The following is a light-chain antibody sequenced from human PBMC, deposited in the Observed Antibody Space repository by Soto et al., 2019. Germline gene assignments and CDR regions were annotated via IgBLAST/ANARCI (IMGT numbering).Light chain of an antibody. CDR3: AAWDGSLNGVV. Sequence: QSVLTQPPSVSEAPRQRVSISCSGSSSNIGNNAVNWYQHVPGKAPKLLIYYDDLVPSGVSDRFSGSKSGTSASLAISGLQSEDEADYYCAAWDGSLNGVVFGGGTKLTVL. CDR1: SSNIGNNA. V-gene: IGLV1-36*01. J-gene: IGLJ2*01. CDR2: YDD.